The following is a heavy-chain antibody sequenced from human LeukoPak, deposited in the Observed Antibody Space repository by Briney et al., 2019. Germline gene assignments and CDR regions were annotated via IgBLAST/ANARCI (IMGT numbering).Heavy chain of an antibody. CDR1: GFTFSSYS. V-gene: IGHV3-48*01. CDR2: ISSSSSTI. Sequence: QAGGSLRLSCAASGFTFSSYSMNWVRQAPGKGLEWVSYISSSSSTIYYADSVKGRFTISRDNAKKSLYLQMNSLRAEDTAVYYCASSTPGGYDFKWGQGTLVTVSS. D-gene: IGHD5-12*01. CDR3: ASSTPGGYDFK. J-gene: IGHJ4*02.